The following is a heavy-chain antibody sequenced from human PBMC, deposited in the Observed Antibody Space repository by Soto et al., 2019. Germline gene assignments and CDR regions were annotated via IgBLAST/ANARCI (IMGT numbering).Heavy chain of an antibody. CDR3: ARDTTTVTTFWGAPYYYALDV. Sequence: PWGSLRLSCAASGFTFSDYYMSWIRQAPGKGLEWVSYISSSSSYTNYADSVKGRFTISRDNAKNSLYLQMNSLRAEDTAVYYCARDTTTVTTFWGAPYYYALDVWGQGTTVTVS. J-gene: IGHJ6*02. CDR1: GFTFSDYY. D-gene: IGHD4-4*01. V-gene: IGHV3-11*06. CDR2: ISSSSSYT.